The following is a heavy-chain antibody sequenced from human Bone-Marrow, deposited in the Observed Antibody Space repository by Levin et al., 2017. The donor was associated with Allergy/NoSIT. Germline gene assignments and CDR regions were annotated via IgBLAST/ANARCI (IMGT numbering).Heavy chain of an antibody. V-gene: IGHV4-31*03. CDR3: GRVGRSNNFDI. J-gene: IGHJ2*01. CDR1: SDAITSPAHY. CDR2: VYYSGVT. Sequence: SETLSLTCSVSSDAITSPAHYWNWIRQHPGKGLEYIGYVYYSGVTYYNPSFKTRLTISIDTSKNQFSLRLTSLTAADTAIYYCGRVGRSNNFDIWGRGTLVTVSS.